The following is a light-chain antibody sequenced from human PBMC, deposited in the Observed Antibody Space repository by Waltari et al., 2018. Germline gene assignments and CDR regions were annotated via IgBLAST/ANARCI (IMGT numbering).Light chain of an antibody. Sequence: YQQFTGADPNVVIYGKSNRSSGCPDRFSGSKSGTSASPASTGLQAYDEADYYCQSYDSSLSGSVFGGGTKLTVL. J-gene: IGLJ2*01. CDR2: GKS. CDR3: QSYDSSLSGSV. V-gene: IGLV1-40*01.